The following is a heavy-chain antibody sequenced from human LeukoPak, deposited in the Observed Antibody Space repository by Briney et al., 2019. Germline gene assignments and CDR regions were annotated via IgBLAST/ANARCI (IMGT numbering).Heavy chain of an antibody. CDR2: IYNRGST. J-gene: IGHJ4*02. D-gene: IGHD3-10*01. CDR3: ARGRLNLVRGATEFDH. CDR1: GGSISSTSYY. V-gene: IGHV4-61*02. Sequence: PSETLSLTCTVSGGSISSTSYYWSWIRQPAGKGLEWIGRIYNRGSTNYKPSLKSRVTISVDTSKNQFSLKLRSVTAADTAVYYCARGRLNLVRGATEFDHWGQGTLLTVSS.